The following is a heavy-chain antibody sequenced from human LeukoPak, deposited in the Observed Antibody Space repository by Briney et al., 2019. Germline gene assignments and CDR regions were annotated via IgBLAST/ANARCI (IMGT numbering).Heavy chain of an antibody. D-gene: IGHD5-24*01. J-gene: IGHJ4*02. CDR1: GYTFTSYD. CDR3: ARGAKRWLQFKTSAGFDF. CDR2: INPSGGSA. Sequence: ASVKVSCKASGYTFTSYDMYWVRQAPGQGLEWMGIINPSGGSADYAQKFQGRVTMTRDTYTNTFYMELSSLRSEDTAVYYCARGAKRWLQFKTSAGFDFWGQGALVTVSS. V-gene: IGHV1-46*01.